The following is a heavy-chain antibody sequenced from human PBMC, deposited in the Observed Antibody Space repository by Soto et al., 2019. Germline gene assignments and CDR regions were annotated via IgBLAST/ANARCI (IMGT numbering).Heavy chain of an antibody. J-gene: IGHJ6*02. CDR1: GGTFSSYA. CDR2: IIPIFGTA. V-gene: IGHV1-69*13. CDR3: ARAELAGPRYYYYGMDV. D-gene: IGHD6-13*01. Sequence: SVKVSCKASGGTFSSYAISWVRQAPGQGLEWMGGIIPIFGTANYAQKFQGRVTITADESTSTAYMELSSLRSEDTAVYYCARAELAGPRYYYYGMDVWGQGTTDTVSS.